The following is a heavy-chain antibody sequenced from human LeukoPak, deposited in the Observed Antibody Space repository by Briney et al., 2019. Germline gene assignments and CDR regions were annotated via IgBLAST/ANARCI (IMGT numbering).Heavy chain of an antibody. Sequence: PGGSLRLSCAASGFTFSTYSMNWVRQAPGKGLEWVSSISSSRSYIYYADSVEGRFTISRDNAKNSLYLQMNSLRAEDTAVYYCARDVSVEWELLGWFDPWGQGTLVTVSS. V-gene: IGHV3-21*01. CDR2: ISSSRSYI. J-gene: IGHJ5*02. D-gene: IGHD1-26*01. CDR3: ARDVSVEWELLGWFDP. CDR1: GFTFSTYS.